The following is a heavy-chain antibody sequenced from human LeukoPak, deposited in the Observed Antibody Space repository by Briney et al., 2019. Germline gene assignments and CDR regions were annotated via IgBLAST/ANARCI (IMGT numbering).Heavy chain of an antibody. J-gene: IGHJ4*02. CDR1: GGSFSGYY. CDR3: ARGRITMVRGVIIKPFDY. V-gene: IGHV4-34*01. CDR2: INHSGST. D-gene: IGHD3-10*01. Sequence: SETLSLTCAVYGGSFSGYYWSWIRQPPGKGLEWIGEINHSGSTNYNPSLKSRVTISVDTSKNQFSLKLSSVTAADTAVYYCARGRITMVRGVIIKPFDYWGQGTLVTVSS.